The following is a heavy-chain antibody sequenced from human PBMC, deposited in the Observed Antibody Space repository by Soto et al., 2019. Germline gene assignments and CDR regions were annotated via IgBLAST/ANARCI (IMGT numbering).Heavy chain of an antibody. D-gene: IGHD1-7*01. CDR3: ASRDPGTSVDY. CDR2: IYRTGST. Sequence: LETLSLTCAVSGGSFTSNNWWTWVRQPPGQGLEWIGEIYRTGSTNYNPSLKSRVTISLDKSENQFSLKVTSLTAADTAVYYCASRDPGTSVDYWGQGTLVTVSS. CDR1: GGSFTSNNW. J-gene: IGHJ4*02. V-gene: IGHV4-4*02.